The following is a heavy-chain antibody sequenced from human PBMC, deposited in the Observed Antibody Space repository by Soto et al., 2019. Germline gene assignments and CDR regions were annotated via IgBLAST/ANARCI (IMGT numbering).Heavy chain of an antibody. D-gene: IGHD2-21*02. J-gene: IGHJ6*02. CDR2: MYNTGST. CDR1: GGSISSYY. Sequence: SETLSLTCTVYGGSISSYYWSWIRQPPEKKQEWIGYMYNTGSTVYNPSLKSRVTISVDTSKNQFSLKLNAVTAADTALFYCARDLWGYCGTDCYPLDVWGQGTTVTVSS. CDR3: ARDLWGYCGTDCYPLDV. V-gene: IGHV4-59*01.